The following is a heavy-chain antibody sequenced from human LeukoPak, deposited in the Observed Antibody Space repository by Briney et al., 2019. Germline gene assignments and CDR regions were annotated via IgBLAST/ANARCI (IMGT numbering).Heavy chain of an antibody. V-gene: IGHV3-7*01. D-gene: IGHD2/OR15-2a*01. CDR3: AKDGSMPWGYYMDV. Sequence: GGSLRLSCAASGFTFSSYWMSWVRQAPGKGLEWVANIKQDGSEKYYVDSVEGRFTISRDNAKNSLYLEMNSLRAEDTAVYYCAKDGSMPWGYYMDVWGKGTTVTISS. CDR2: IKQDGSEK. CDR1: GFTFSSYW. J-gene: IGHJ6*03.